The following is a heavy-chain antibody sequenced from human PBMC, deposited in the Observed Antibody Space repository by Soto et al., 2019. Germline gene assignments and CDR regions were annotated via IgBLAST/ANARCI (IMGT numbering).Heavy chain of an antibody. Sequence: SVTQSRTCTFYEFSIRSYYWSLIRQPPGKGLEWIGYIYYSGSTNYNPSLKSRVTISVDTSKNQFSLKLSPVTAADTAVYYCASLAAGQRHSWLEPWGQGHLVTVSA. J-gene: IGHJ5*02. CDR3: ASLAAGQRHSWLEP. CDR1: EFSIRSYY. CDR2: IYYSGST. V-gene: IGHV4-59*01. D-gene: IGHD6-13*01.